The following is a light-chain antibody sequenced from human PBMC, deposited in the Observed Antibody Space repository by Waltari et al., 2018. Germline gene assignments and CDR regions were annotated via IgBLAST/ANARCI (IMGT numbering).Light chain of an antibody. CDR3: QSYDSGVI. CDR1: SGSIASNY. CDR2: EDN. Sequence: NFMLTQPHSVSESPGKTVTISCTRSSGSIASNYVQWYQQRPGSAPTTVIYEDNRRPSGFPVRFSCSIDSSSNSASLTISGLKTEDEADYYCQSYDSGVIFGGGTKLTVL. V-gene: IGLV6-57*03. J-gene: IGLJ2*01.